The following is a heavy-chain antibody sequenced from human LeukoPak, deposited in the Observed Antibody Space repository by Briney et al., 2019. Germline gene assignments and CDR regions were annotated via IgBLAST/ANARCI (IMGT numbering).Heavy chain of an antibody. CDR1: GFTFSSYG. J-gene: IGHJ5*02. Sequence: GGSLRLSCAASGFTFSSYGMHWVRQAPGKGLEWVAVIRYDGSNKYYADSLKGRFTISRDNSKDTLYLQMNSLRAEDTAVYYCAREYATTYYYDSSGYQDNWFDPWGQGTLVTVSS. CDR2: IRYDGSNK. V-gene: IGHV3-33*01. D-gene: IGHD3-22*01. CDR3: AREYATTYYYDSSGYQDNWFDP.